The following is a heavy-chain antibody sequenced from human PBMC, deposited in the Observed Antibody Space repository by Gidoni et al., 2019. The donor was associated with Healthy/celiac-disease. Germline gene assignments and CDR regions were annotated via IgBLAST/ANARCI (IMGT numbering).Heavy chain of an antibody. J-gene: IGHJ4*02. CDR2: IKQDGSEK. Sequence: EVQLVESGGGLVQPGGSLRLACAASGFTFSSYWMSWVRQAPGKGLECVANIKQDGSEKYYVDSVKGRFPISRDNAKNSLYLQMNSLRAEDTAVYYCARPPTPDSSSWYPLFDYWGQGTLVTVSS. V-gene: IGHV3-7*04. CDR3: ARPPTPDSSSWYPLFDY. D-gene: IGHD6-13*01. CDR1: GFTFSSYW.